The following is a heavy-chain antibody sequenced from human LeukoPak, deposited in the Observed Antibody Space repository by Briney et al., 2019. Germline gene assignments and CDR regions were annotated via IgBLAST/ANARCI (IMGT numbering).Heavy chain of an antibody. D-gene: IGHD5-18*01. V-gene: IGHV3-53*01. CDR1: GFTVSSSY. Sequence: GGSLRLSCAASGFTVSSSYMSWVRQAPGKGLEWVSLIYSGGSAYYADSVKGRFTISRDNSKNTLYLQMNSLRPEDTAVYYCAKGYNHAYEYWGQGTLVTVSS. CDR3: AKGYNHAYEY. CDR2: IYSGGSA. J-gene: IGHJ4*02.